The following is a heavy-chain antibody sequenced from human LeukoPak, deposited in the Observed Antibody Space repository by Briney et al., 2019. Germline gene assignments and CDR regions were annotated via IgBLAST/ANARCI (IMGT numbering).Heavy chain of an antibody. CDR1: GFTFSSYW. V-gene: IGHV3-7*03. CDR3: ARVWFGGLPYYFDY. CDR2: IKQDGSER. J-gene: IGHJ4*02. Sequence: PGGSLRLSCAASGFTFSSYWMSWVRQAPGKGLEWVANIKQDGSERYYVDSVKGRFTISRDNAKNSLYLQMNSLRAEDTAVYYCARVWFGGLPYYFDYWGQGTLVTVSS. D-gene: IGHD3-10*01.